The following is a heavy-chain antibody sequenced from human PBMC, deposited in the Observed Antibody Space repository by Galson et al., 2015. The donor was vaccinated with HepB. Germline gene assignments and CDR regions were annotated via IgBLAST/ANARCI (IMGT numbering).Heavy chain of an antibody. CDR3: ARGRDGYGNFDS. V-gene: IGHV3-74*01. CDR1: GFTLSNHW. J-gene: IGHJ4*02. CDR2: IYNEGSSA. Sequence: SLRLSCAASGFTLSNHWMHWVRQTPGKGLVWVSRIYNEGSSATYADSVKGRFTISRDNAKNTLYLQMNSLRAEDTAVYYCARGRDGYGNFDSWGQGSLVIVSS. D-gene: IGHD5-24*01.